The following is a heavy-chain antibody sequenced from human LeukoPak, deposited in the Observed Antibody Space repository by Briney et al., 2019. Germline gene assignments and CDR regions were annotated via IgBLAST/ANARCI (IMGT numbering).Heavy chain of an antibody. CDR2: ISWNSGSI. Sequence: PGRSLRLSCAASGFTFDDYAMHWFRQAPGKGLEWVSGISWNSGSIGYADSVKGRFTISRDNAKNSLYLQMNSLRAEDTAVYYCAKENYGDSTGGRFQHWGQGTLVTVSS. J-gene: IGHJ1*01. CDR1: GFTFDDYA. V-gene: IGHV3-9*01. CDR3: AKENYGDSTGGRFQH. D-gene: IGHD4-17*01.